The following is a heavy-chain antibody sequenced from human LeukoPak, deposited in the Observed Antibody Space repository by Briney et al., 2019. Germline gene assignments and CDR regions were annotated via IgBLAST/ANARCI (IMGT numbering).Heavy chain of an antibody. Sequence: SVKVSCKASGGTFSSYAISWVRQAPGQGLEWMGGIIPIFGTANYAQKFQGRVTITADESTSIAYMELSSLRSGDTAVYYCARDLAPIMIFGVEPYYYYMDVWGKGTTVSVSS. CDR3: ARDLAPIMIFGVEPYYYYMDV. D-gene: IGHD3-3*01. CDR1: GGTFSSYA. CDR2: IIPIFGTA. V-gene: IGHV1-69*13. J-gene: IGHJ6*03.